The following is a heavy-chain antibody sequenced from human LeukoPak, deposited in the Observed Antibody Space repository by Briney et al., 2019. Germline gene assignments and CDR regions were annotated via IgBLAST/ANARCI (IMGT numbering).Heavy chain of an antibody. Sequence: ASVKVSCKASGYTFTGYYMHWVRQAPGQGLEWMGWINPNSGGTNYAQKFQGRVTMTRDTSISTAYMELSRLRSDDTAVYYCARDFGPDCSGGSCYSSYYYMDVWGKGTTVTVSS. CDR1: GYTFTGYY. D-gene: IGHD2-15*01. V-gene: IGHV1-2*02. CDR2: INPNSGGT. CDR3: ARDFGPDCSGGSCYSSYYYMDV. J-gene: IGHJ6*03.